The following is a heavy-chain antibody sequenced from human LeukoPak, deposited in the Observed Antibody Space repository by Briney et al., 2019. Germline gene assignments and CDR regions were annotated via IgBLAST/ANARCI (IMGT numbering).Heavy chain of an antibody. CDR2: INPNSGGT. J-gene: IGHJ3*02. CDR3: ARGGIVVVVAARGAFDI. V-gene: IGHV1-2*02. CDR1: GYTFTGYY. D-gene: IGHD2-15*01. Sequence: ASVKVSCKASGYTFTGYYMHWVRQAPGQGLEWMGWINPNSGGTNYAQKFQGRVTMTRDTSISTAYMELSRLRSDDTGVYYCARGGIVVVVAARGAFDIWGQGTMVTVSS.